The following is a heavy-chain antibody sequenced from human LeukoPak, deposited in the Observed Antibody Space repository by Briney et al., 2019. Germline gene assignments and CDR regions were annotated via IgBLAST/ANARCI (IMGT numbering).Heavy chain of an antibody. CDR3: ARGGNVVVTEGYFDY. CDR1: GGSISSYY. Sequence: SETLSLTCTVSGGSISSYYWSWIRQPPGKGLEAFADIYYSGSTNYNPSLQSRVTISVDTSKNQFSLKLSSVTAADTAVYYCARGGNVVVTEGYFDYWGQGTLVTVSS. D-gene: IGHD2-21*02. V-gene: IGHV4-59*01. CDR2: IYYSGST. J-gene: IGHJ4*02.